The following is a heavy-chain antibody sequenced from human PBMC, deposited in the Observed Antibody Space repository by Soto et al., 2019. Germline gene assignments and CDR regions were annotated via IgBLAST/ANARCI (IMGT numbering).Heavy chain of an antibody. D-gene: IGHD3-22*01. CDR3: ARDHGVAYYDSSGSDY. Sequence: QVQLVQSGAEVKKPGASVKVSCKASGYTFTSYGISWVRQAPGQGLEWMGWISAYNGNTNYAQKLQGRVTMTTDTSTSTDYMELRSLRSDDTAVYYCARDHGVAYYDSSGSDYWGQGTLVTVSS. J-gene: IGHJ4*02. V-gene: IGHV1-18*04. CDR2: ISAYNGNT. CDR1: GYTFTSYG.